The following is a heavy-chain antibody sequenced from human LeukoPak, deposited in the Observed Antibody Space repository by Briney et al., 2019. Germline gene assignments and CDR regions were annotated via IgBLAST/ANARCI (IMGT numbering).Heavy chain of an antibody. CDR3: ARDGGPGVHALDL. V-gene: IGHV3-74*01. Sequence: GGSLRLSCAASGFTFSSYWMHWVRQAPGKGLAWVSALNTDTTGTFYADSVKGRLTISRDNAKNTLYLQINSLRAEDTAIYYCARDGGPGVHALDLWGQGTMVTVSS. J-gene: IGHJ3*01. CDR2: LNTDTTGT. D-gene: IGHD3-16*01. CDR1: GFTFSSYW.